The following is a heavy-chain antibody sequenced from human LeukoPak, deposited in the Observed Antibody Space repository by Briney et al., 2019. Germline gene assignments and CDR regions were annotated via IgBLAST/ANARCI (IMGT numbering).Heavy chain of an antibody. CDR2: ISSSGSTI. CDR1: GFTFSDYY. J-gene: IGHJ4*02. Sequence: GGSLRLSCAASGFTFSDYYMSWIRQAPGKGLEWVSYISSSGSTIYYADSVKGRFTISRDNAKNSLYLQMNSLRAEDTAVYYCARGLAAVVVPAAIGGFDYWGQGTLVTVSS. V-gene: IGHV3-11*04. CDR3: ARGLAAVVVPAAIGGFDY. D-gene: IGHD2-2*02.